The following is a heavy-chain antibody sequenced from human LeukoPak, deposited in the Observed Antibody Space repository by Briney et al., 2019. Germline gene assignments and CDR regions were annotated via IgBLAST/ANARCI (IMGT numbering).Heavy chain of an antibody. CDR2: ISAYNGNI. J-gene: IGHJ4*02. CDR3: TIMTHCTGGTCYSYDH. V-gene: IGHV1-18*01. CDR1: GYTFTSYG. Sequence: GASVKVSCKTSGYTFTSYGITWVRHAPGKGLEWMGWISAYNGNIDYAQNLQGRVTMTTDTSTSTAYMELRSLRSDDTAVYYCTIMTHCTGGTCYSYDHWGQGTMVAVSS. D-gene: IGHD2-15*01.